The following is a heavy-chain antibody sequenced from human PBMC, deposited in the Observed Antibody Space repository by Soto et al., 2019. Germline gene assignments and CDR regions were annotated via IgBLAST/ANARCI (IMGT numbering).Heavy chain of an antibody. CDR1: GFSFSSYW. Sequence: EVQLVESGGGLVQPGGSLRLSCTVSGFSFSSYWMSWVRQAPGKGLEWVASIKQDESEKYYVDSVKGRFTISRDNVDDSLFLRMNSLSADDTAVYFCVRDVAFDYVNWGQGTLVTVSS. D-gene: IGHD3-16*01. J-gene: IGHJ4*02. CDR3: VRDVAFDYVN. V-gene: IGHV3-7*01. CDR2: IKQDESEK.